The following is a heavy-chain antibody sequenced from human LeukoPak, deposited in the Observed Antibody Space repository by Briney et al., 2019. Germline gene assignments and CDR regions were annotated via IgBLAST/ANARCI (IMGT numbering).Heavy chain of an antibody. CDR2: ISGSGGST. J-gene: IGHJ4*02. CDR3: AKDGGYDSSGYPL. D-gene: IGHD3-22*01. Sequence: PGGSLRLSCAASRFTFSNFAMSWVRQAPGKGLEWVSAISGSGGSTYYADSVKGRFTISRDNSKNALYLQMNSLRAEDTAVYYCAKDGGYDSSGYPLWGQGTLVTVSS. CDR1: RFTFSNFA. V-gene: IGHV3-23*01.